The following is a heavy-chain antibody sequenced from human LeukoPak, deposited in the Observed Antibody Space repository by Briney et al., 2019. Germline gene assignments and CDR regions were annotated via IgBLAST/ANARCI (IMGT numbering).Heavy chain of an antibody. CDR3: ARVHYPYSSGYYYSYFDY. J-gene: IGHJ4*02. Sequence: GGSLRLSCAASGFTFSDYYMSWIRQAPGKGLEWVSYISGSGSTIYYADSVKGRFTISRDNAKNSLYLQMNSLRAEDTAVYYCARVHYPYSSGYYYSYFDYWGQGTLVTVSS. CDR1: GFTFSDYY. D-gene: IGHD3-22*01. V-gene: IGHV3-11*01. CDR2: ISGSGSTI.